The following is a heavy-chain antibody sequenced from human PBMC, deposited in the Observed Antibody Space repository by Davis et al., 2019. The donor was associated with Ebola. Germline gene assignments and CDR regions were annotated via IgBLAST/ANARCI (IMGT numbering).Heavy chain of an antibody. CDR3: AGEDIVVVPAARYYGMDV. J-gene: IGHJ6*02. CDR2: INAGNGNT. V-gene: IGHV1-3*01. D-gene: IGHD2-2*01. CDR1: GYTFTSYA. Sequence: ASVKVSCKASGYTFTSYAMHWVRQAPGQRLEWMGWINAGNGNTKYSQKFQGRVTITRDTSASTAYMELSSLRSEDTAVYYCAGEDIVVVPAARYYGMDVWGQGTTVTVSS.